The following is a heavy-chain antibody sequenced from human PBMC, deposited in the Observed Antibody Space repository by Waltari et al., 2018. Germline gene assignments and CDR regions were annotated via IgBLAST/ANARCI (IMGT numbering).Heavy chain of an antibody. CDR2: VNPNGGGT. D-gene: IGHD2-2*01. CDR3: ARAGSTLIWGVAE. J-gene: IGHJ4*02. Sequence: QVQLVQSGAEVKKPGASVKVSCKASGYTFTDFYIHWVRQAPGQGLEWMGTVNPNGGGTTYAQKLHYRGTRTRDTSTGTVYMELSSVRSEDTAVYYCARAGSTLIWGVAEWGQGTLVTVSS. CDR1: GYTFTDFY. V-gene: IGHV1-46*04.